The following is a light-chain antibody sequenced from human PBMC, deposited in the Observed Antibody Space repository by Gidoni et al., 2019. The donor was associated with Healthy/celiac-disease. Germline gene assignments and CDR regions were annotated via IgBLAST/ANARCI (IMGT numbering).Light chain of an antibody. J-gene: IGLJ2*01. CDR3: QSYDSSLSGSDVV. CDR1: SSNIGAGYD. CDR2: GNS. V-gene: IGLV1-40*01. Sequence: GAPGQRVTISCTGSSSNIGAGYDVHWYQKLPGTAPKLLIYGNSNRPSGVPDRFSGSKSGTSASLAITGLQAEDAADYYCQSYDSSLSGSDVVFGGGTKLTVL.